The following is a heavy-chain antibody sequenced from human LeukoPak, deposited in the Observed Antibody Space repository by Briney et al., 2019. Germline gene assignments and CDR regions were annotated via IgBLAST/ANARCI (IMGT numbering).Heavy chain of an antibody. Sequence: GGSLRLSCAASGLTFSDAWMSWVRQAPGKGLEWVGRIKSKTDGGTTDYAALVKDRFTISRDDSKNTLYLQMNSLKTEDTAVYYCTTFNFIAAAGVDFWGQGTLVTVSS. CDR3: TTFNFIAAAGVDF. J-gene: IGHJ4*02. CDR1: GLTFSDAW. CDR2: IKSKTDGGTT. V-gene: IGHV3-15*01. D-gene: IGHD6-13*01.